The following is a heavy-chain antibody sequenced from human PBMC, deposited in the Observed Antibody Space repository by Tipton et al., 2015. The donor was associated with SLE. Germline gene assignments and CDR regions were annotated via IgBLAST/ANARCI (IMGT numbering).Heavy chain of an antibody. J-gene: IGHJ4*02. V-gene: IGHV4-30-2*01. CDR2: IYHSGST. CDR1: GGSISSGGYS. D-gene: IGHD5-18*01. CDR3: AREGYTDGY. Sequence: TLSLTYAVSGGSISSGGYSWSWIRQPPGKGLEWIGYIYHSGSTYYNPSLKSRVTISVDRSKNQFSLKLSSVTAADTAVYYCAREGYTDGYWGQGTLVTVSS.